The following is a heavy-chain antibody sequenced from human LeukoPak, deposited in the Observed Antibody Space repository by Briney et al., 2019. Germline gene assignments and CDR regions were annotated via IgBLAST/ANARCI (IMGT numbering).Heavy chain of an antibody. CDR3: ARGGPVLRYFDWLPRSGMDV. J-gene: IGHJ6*03. V-gene: IGHV4-34*01. CDR1: GGSFSGYY. D-gene: IGHD3-9*01. Sequence: PSETLSLTCAVYGGSFSGYYWSWIRQPPGKGLEWIGEINHSGSTNYNPSLKSRVTISVDTSKNQFSLKLSSVTAADTAVYYCARGGPVLRYFDWLPRSGMDVRGKGTTVTVSS. CDR2: INHSGST.